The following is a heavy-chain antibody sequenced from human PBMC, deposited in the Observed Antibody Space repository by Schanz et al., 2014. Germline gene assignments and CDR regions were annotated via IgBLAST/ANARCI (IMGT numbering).Heavy chain of an antibody. J-gene: IGHJ4*02. Sequence: QVQLVESGGGVVQPGGSLRLSCAASGFIFSNYGMHWVRQAPGKGLEWVAVIWSDGSGKYYADSVKGRFTISRDSPKNTLYLQMNSLRAEDTALYYCAKDSTHIDIVLVPTAIDYWGQGTLXTVSS. D-gene: IGHD2-2*01. V-gene: IGHV3-33*06. CDR1: GFIFSNYG. CDR3: AKDSTHIDIVLVPTAIDY. CDR2: IWSDGSGK.